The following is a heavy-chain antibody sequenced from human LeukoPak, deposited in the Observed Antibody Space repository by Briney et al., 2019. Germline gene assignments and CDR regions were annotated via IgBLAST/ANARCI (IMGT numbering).Heavy chain of an antibody. D-gene: IGHD5-18*01. CDR1: GFTFSDFA. Sequence: PGGSLRLSCAASGFTFSDFAMIWVRQSPGKKGLEWVSSIQGGGEIHYADSVRGRFTISRDNSKSTLFLQMNSLRAEDTAIYYCATYRQVLLPFESWGQGTLVTVSS. V-gene: IGHV3-23*01. CDR2: IQGGGEI. CDR3: ATYRQVLLPFES. J-gene: IGHJ4*02.